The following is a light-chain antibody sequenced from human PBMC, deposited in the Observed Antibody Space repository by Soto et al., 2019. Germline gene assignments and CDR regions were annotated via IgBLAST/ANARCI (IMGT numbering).Light chain of an antibody. CDR1: SSDVGGYNY. Sequence: QSVLTQPASVSGSPGQSITISCTGTSSDVGGYNYVSWYQQHSGQVPKLTIYEVTNLPSGVSSRFSGSKSGNTASLTISGFQAEDEADYYCSSYTNSDTWVFGGGTKLTVL. J-gene: IGLJ3*02. CDR3: SSYTNSDTWV. V-gene: IGLV2-14*01. CDR2: EVT.